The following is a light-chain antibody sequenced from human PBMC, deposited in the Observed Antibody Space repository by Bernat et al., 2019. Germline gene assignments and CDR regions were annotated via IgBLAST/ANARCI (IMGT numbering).Light chain of an antibody. CDR3: ATWDAGLSGRL. J-gene: IGLJ2*01. V-gene: IGLV1-47*02. CDR1: SSNIGSNY. Sequence: QSVVTQPPSASGTPGQRVTISCSGSSSNIGSNYVYWYQQFPGTAPQLLIYSNSQRPSGVPYRCSCSTSGTSASLAISALRSEDEADYYCATWDAGLSGRLFGGGTKLTVL. CDR2: SNS.